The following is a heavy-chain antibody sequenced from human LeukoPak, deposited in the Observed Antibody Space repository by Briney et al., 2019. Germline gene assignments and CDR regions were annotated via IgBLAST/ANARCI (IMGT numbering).Heavy chain of an antibody. D-gene: IGHD5-12*01. CDR3: ARAPPPLRSGYDWGRLDYYYYMDV. J-gene: IGHJ6*03. V-gene: IGHV1-46*01. CDR2: INPSGGST. CDR1: GGTFSSYA. Sequence: ASVKVSCKASGGTFSSYAISWVRQAPGQGLEWMGIINPSGGSTSYAQKFQGRVTMTRDTSTSTVYMELSSLRSEDTAVYYCARAPPPLRSGYDWGRLDYYYYMDVWGKGTTVTVSS.